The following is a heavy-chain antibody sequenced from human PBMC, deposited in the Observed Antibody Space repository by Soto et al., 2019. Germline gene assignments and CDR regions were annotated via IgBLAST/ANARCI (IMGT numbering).Heavy chain of an antibody. CDR1: GFTFSSYA. CDR3: ARSESGQAFDI. CDR2: IDNSGGIT. J-gene: IGHJ3*02. Sequence: PGGSLRLSCAASGFTFSSYAMTRVRQAPGKGLEWVSTIDNSGGITYYADSVKGRFTISRDNARNSLYLQMNSLRAEDTAVYYCARSESGQAFDIWGQGTMVTVSS. V-gene: IGHV3-21*01. D-gene: IGHD3-10*01.